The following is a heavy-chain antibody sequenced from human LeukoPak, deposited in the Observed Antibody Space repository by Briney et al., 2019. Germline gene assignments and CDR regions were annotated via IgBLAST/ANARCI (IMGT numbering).Heavy chain of an antibody. Sequence: ASVKVSCKASGYTFTSYGISWMRQAPGQGLEWVGWISTYNGNTDYPQKLQGRVTLTTDTSTSTAYMELGSLRSDDTAVYYCARGSGRSNSYSSGWYLDYWGQGTLVTVSS. CDR2: ISTYNGNT. CDR1: GYTFTSYG. CDR3: ARGSGRSNSYSSGWYLDY. D-gene: IGHD6-19*01. V-gene: IGHV1-18*01. J-gene: IGHJ4*02.